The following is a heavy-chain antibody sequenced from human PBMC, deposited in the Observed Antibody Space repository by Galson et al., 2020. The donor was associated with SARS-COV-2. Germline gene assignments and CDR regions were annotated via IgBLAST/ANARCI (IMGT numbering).Heavy chain of an antibody. CDR3: ARVGGNDGWNWFDP. CDR1: GGSMSKYY. Sequence: SETLSLTCSVSGGSMSKYYWSWIRQSPGTGLEWIGHHYYSGGTKYNPSLKSRVSMSVDTSENQFSLKLNSVTAADTAVYYCARVGGNDGWNWFDPWGQGTLVTVSS. CDR2: HYYSGGT. J-gene: IGHJ5*02. V-gene: IGHV4-59*01. D-gene: IGHD1-1*01.